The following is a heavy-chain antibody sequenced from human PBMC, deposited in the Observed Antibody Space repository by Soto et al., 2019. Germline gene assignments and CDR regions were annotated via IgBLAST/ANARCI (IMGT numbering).Heavy chain of an antibody. D-gene: IGHD3-3*01. V-gene: IGHV3-23*01. CDR1: GFTFSSYA. Sequence: SLRLSCAASGFTFSSYAMSWVRQAPGKGLEWVSAISGSGGSTYYADSVKGRFTISRDNSKNTLYLQMNSLRAEDTAVYYCAKGGVLRFLEWSRTHDAFDIWGQGTMVTVSS. CDR2: ISGSGGST. CDR3: AKGGVLRFLEWSRTHDAFDI. J-gene: IGHJ3*02.